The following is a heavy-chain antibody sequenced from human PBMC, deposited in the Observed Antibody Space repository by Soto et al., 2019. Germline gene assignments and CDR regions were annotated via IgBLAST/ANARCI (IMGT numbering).Heavy chain of an antibody. CDR3: AKATTEQWLAFPDYYYYGMDV. J-gene: IGHJ6*02. V-gene: IGHV3-30*18. CDR1: GFTFSSYG. Sequence: GGSLRLSCAASGFTFSSYGMHWVRQAPGKGLEWVAVISYDGSNKYYADSVKGRFTISRDNSKNTLYLQMNSLRAEDTAVYYCAKATTEQWLAFPDYYYYGMDVWGQGTTVTVSS. CDR2: ISYDGSNK. D-gene: IGHD6-19*01.